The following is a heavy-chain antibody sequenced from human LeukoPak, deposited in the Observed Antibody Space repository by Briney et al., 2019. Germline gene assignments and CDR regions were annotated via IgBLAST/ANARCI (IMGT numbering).Heavy chain of an antibody. CDR2: ISYDGSNK. D-gene: IGHD6-19*01. CDR1: GFTFSSYA. Sequence: GGSLRLSCAASGFTFSSYAMHWVRRAPGKGLEWVAVISYDGSNKYYADSVKGRFTISRDNSKNTLYLQMNSLRAEDTAVYYCAGDALRPIAVAGYFDYWGQGTLVTVSS. V-gene: IGHV3-30-3*01. CDR3: AGDALRPIAVAGYFDY. J-gene: IGHJ4*02.